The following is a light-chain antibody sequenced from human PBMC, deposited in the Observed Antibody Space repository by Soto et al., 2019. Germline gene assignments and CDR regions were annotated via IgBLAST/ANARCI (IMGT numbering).Light chain of an antibody. CDR1: QTIKNNY. Sequence: EIVLTQSPGTLCVSPGESATLSCRASQTIKNNYLAWYQQRPGQTPRLIIHGASRRATGIPDRFSGSGSGTDFTRTISRLEPEDFAVYYCQQYGSSVYTFGQGTKLEI. J-gene: IGKJ2*01. CDR2: GAS. CDR3: QQYGSSVYT. V-gene: IGKV3-20*01.